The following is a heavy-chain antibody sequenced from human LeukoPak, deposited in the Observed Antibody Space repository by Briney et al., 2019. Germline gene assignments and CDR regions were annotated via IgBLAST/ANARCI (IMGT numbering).Heavy chain of an antibody. V-gene: IGHV1-69*13. Sequence: ASVKVSCKASGGTFSSYAISWVRQAPGQGLEWMGGIIPIFGTANYAQKFQGRVTITADESTSTAYMELSSLRSEDTAVYYRARAKTVLRYFDWLYPDYWGQGTLVTVSS. CDR1: GGTFSSYA. CDR2: IIPIFGTA. D-gene: IGHD3-9*01. CDR3: ARAKTVLRYFDWLYPDY. J-gene: IGHJ4*02.